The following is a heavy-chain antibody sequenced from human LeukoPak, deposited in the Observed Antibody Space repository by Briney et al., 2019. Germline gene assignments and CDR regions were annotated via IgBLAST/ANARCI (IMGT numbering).Heavy chain of an antibody. CDR2: IKQDGTDK. D-gene: IGHD6-19*01. Sequence: GGSLRLSCAASGFIFSSYWMTWVRQAPGKGLEWVANIKQDGTDKYYATSVKGRFTISRDNAKNSLYLQMNSLRAEDTAVYYCARERSSSFDYWGQGTLVTVSS. V-gene: IGHV3-7*01. J-gene: IGHJ4*02. CDR3: ARERSSSFDY. CDR1: GFIFSSYW.